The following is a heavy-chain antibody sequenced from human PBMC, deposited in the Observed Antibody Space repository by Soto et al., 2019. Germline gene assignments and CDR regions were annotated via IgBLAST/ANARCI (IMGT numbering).Heavy chain of an antibody. D-gene: IGHD6-13*01. Sequence: EVQLVESGGGLVQPGRSLRLSCAASGFTFDDYAMHWVRQAPGKGLEWVSGSSWNSGSIGYADSVKGRFTISRDNANNPLYLQMNSLRAEDTALYYCAKGYSSSWSEPTDAFDIWGQGTMVTVSS. J-gene: IGHJ3*02. V-gene: IGHV3-9*01. CDR2: SSWNSGSI. CDR3: AKGYSSSWSEPTDAFDI. CDR1: GFTFDDYA.